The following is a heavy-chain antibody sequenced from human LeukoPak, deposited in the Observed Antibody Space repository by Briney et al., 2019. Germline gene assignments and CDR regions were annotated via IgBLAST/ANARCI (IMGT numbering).Heavy chain of an antibody. CDR2: INHSGST. J-gene: IGHJ5*02. D-gene: IGHD6-13*01. CDR3: ARARPYSSNVNWFDP. Sequence: SETLSLTCAVYGGSFSGYYGSWIRQPPGKGLEWIGEINHSGSTNYNPSLKSRVTISVDTSKNQFSLKLSSVTAADTAVYYCARARPYSSNVNWFDPWGQGTLVTVSS. CDR1: GGSFSGYY. V-gene: IGHV4-34*01.